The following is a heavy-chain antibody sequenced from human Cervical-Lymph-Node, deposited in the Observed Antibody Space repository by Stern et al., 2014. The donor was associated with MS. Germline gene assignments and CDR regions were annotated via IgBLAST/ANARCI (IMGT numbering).Heavy chain of an antibody. V-gene: IGHV3-30*18. D-gene: IGHD4-17*01. CDR1: GFTFSSYG. CDR3: ANPYGDPSC. Sequence: QVQLGQSGGGVVQPGRSLRLSCAASGFTFSSYGMHWVRQAPGKGLEWVAVISYDGSNKYYADSVKGRFTISRDNSKNTLYLQMNSLRAEDTAVYYCANPYGDPSCWGQGTLVTVSS. J-gene: IGHJ4*02. CDR2: ISYDGSNK.